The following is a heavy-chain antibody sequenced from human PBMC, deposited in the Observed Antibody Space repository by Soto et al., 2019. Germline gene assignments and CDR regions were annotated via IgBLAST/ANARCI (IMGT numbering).Heavy chain of an antibody. CDR3: ATEARASSCFH. Sequence: QVQLVESGGGVVQPGRSLRLSCAASGFTFSRYGMHWVRQAPGKGLEWVAVIWYDGSNKYYADSVKGRFTISRDNSKNTLYLQMNSLRAEDTAVYYCATEARASSCFHWGQGTLVTVSS. CDR1: GFTFSRYG. CDR2: IWYDGSNK. V-gene: IGHV3-33*01. D-gene: IGHD3-22*01. J-gene: IGHJ1*01.